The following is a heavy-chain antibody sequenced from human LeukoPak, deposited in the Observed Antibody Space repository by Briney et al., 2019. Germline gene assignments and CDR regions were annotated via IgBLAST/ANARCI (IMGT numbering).Heavy chain of an antibody. D-gene: IGHD3-22*01. CDR3: ARGGYYYDSSGYYLFGY. V-gene: IGHV3-20*04. J-gene: IGHJ4*02. Sequence: PGGSLRLSCAASGFTFDDYGMSWVRQAPGKGLEWVSGINWNGGSTGYADSVKGRFTISRANAKNSLYLQMNSLRAEDTALYYCARGGYYYDSSGYYLFGYWGQGTLVTVSS. CDR2: INWNGGST. CDR1: GFTFDDYG.